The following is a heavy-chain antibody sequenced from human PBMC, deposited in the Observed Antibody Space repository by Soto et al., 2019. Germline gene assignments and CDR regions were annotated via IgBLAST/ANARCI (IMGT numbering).Heavy chain of an antibody. CDR3: AGSPGLSRINGTTLGA. Sequence: PGGSLRLSCAASGFTFSSHWMHWVRQALGKGLVWVSRINGDGSSTSYADSVKGRFTISRDNAKNMLYLQVNSLRADDTAVYYCAGSPGLSRINGTTLGAWSQGTLVTVS. J-gene: IGHJ5*01. V-gene: IGHV3-74*01. CDR2: INGDGSST. D-gene: IGHD1-7*01. CDR1: GFTFSSHW.